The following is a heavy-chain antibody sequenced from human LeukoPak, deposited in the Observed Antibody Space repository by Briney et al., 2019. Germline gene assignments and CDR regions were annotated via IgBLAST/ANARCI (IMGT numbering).Heavy chain of an antibody. CDR2: IKYDGSEK. D-gene: IGHD6-13*01. V-gene: IGHV3-7*01. Sequence: GGSLRLSCAASGLTLSYWMSWVRQAPGKGLEWVANIKYDGSEKDYVDSVKGRFTISRDNAKNSLYLQMNSLRAEDTAVYYCARDIAAPGLFFDYWGQGTLVTVSS. CDR3: ARDIAAPGLFFDY. J-gene: IGHJ4*02. CDR1: GLTLSYW.